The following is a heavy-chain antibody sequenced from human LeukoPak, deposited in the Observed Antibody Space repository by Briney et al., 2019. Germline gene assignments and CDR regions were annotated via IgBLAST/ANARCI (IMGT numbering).Heavy chain of an antibody. D-gene: IGHD1-26*01. V-gene: IGHV1-69*06. CDR3: ARDRVGRGWFDP. CDR1: GGTFSCYA. Sequence: ASVKVSCKASGGTFSCYAISWVRQAPGPGHEWMGGIIPIFGTATYEKTFQGRVTITADKSTSTAYMELSSLRSEDTAVYYCARDRVGRGWFDPWGQGTLVTVSS. J-gene: IGHJ5*02. CDR2: IIPIFGTA.